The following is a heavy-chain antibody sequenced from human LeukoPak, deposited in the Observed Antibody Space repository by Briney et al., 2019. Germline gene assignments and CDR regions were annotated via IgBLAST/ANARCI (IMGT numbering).Heavy chain of an antibody. CDR1: GYTFTSYY. V-gene: IGHV1-46*01. CDR3: ARGGLPPYYYYGMDV. CDR2: INPSGGST. Sequence: ASVKVSCKASGYTFTSYYMHWVRQAPGQGLEWMGIINPSGGSTSYAQKFQGRVTMTRDTSTSTVYMELSSLRSEDTGVYYCARGGLPPYYYYGMDVWGKGTTVTVSS. J-gene: IGHJ6*04.